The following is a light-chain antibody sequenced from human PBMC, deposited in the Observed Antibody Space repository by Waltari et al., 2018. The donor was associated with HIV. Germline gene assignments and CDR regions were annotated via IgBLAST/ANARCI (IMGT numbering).Light chain of an antibody. J-gene: IGLJ3*02. V-gene: IGLV1-44*01. CDR2: TNN. CDR1: SSNIGTKT. CDR3: AAWDDSLKGWV. Sequence: QSVLTQPPSASGTPGQRVTISCSGSSSNIGTKTVSWYRQLPGTAPKLHIPTNNQRPSGVPDRFSGSKSGASASLAISGLQSEDEADYYCAAWDDSLKGWVFGGGTTLAVL.